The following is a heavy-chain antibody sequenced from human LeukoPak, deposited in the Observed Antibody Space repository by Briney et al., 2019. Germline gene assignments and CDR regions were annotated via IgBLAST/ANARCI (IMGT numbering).Heavy chain of an antibody. J-gene: IGHJ3*02. CDR1: GYSFTSYW. Sequence: PGESLKISCKGSGYSFTSYWIGWVRQMPGKGLEWMGIIYPGDSDTRYSPSFQGQVTISADKSISTAYLQWSSLKASDTAMYYCASPVGVPAAMGYAFDIWGQGTMVTVSS. V-gene: IGHV5-51*01. CDR3: ASPVGVPAAMGYAFDI. CDR2: IYPGDSDT. D-gene: IGHD2-2*01.